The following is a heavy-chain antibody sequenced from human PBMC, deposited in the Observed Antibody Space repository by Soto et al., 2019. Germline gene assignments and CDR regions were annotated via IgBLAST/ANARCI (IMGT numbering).Heavy chain of an antibody. V-gene: IGHV1-18*01. CDR2: ISAYNGNT. D-gene: IGHD3-3*01. CDR3: ARGEYYDFWSGYWAPPRYYGMDV. CDR1: GYTFTSYG. Sequence: GASLKVSCKASGYTFTSYGISWVRQAPGQGLEWMGWISAYNGNTNYAQKLQGRVTMTTDTPTSTAYMELRSLRSDDTAVYYCARGEYYDFWSGYWAPPRYYGMDVSAQGTTVNVSS. J-gene: IGHJ6*02.